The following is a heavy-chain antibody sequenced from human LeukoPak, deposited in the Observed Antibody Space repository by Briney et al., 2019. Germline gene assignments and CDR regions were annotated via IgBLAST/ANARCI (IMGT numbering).Heavy chain of an antibody. J-gene: IGHJ4*02. Sequence: GGSLRLSCAASGFTFSSYALNWVRQAPGKGLEYVSAISPDGGTTYYADSVKGRFTISRDNSKNTLYLQMCSLRAEDMAVYYCARVLPGGSCYDYWGQGTLVTVSS. CDR2: ISPDGGTT. V-gene: IGHV3-64*02. D-gene: IGHD2-15*01. CDR3: ARVLPGGSCYDY. CDR1: GFTFSSYA.